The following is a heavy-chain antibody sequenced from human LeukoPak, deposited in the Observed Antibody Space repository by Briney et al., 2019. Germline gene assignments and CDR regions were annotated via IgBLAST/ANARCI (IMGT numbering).Heavy chain of an antibody. Sequence: ASVKVSCKASGGTFTSYAISWVRQAPGQGPEWRGGIIPIFGTANYAQKFQGRVTITADESTSTAYMELSSLRSEDTAVYYCASPGSGSSDYYYYGMDVWGKGTTVTVSS. D-gene: IGHD3-10*01. J-gene: IGHJ6*04. CDR2: IIPIFGTA. V-gene: IGHV1-69*01. CDR1: GGTFTSYA. CDR3: ASPGSGSSDYYYYGMDV.